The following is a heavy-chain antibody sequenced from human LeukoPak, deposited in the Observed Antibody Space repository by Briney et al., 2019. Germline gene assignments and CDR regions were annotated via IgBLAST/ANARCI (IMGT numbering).Heavy chain of an antibody. CDR1: GFTFTSSA. D-gene: IGHD4-17*01. CDR2: IVVGSGNT. J-gene: IGHJ4*02. Sequence: SVKVSCKASGFTFTSSAMQWVRQARGQRLEWIGWIVVGSGNTNYAQKFQEGVTITRDMSTSTAYMELSSLRSEDTAVYYCAASPSTVTTLPPDYWGQGTLVTVSS. V-gene: IGHV1-58*02. CDR3: AASPSTVTTLPPDY.